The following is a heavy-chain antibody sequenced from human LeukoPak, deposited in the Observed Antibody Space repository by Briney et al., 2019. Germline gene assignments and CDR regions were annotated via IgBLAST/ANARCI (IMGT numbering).Heavy chain of an antibody. J-gene: IGHJ3*02. CDR1: GGSISSYY. D-gene: IGHD2-2*01. Sequence: SETLSLTCTVSGGSISSYYWSWIRQPAGKGLEWIGHIYTSGSTNYNPSLKSRVTMSVDTSKNQFSLKLSSVTAADTAVYYCARGRYCSSTSCYLSAGDAFDIWGQGTMVTVSS. CDR3: ARGRYCSSTSCYLSAGDAFDI. V-gene: IGHV4-4*07. CDR2: IYTSGST.